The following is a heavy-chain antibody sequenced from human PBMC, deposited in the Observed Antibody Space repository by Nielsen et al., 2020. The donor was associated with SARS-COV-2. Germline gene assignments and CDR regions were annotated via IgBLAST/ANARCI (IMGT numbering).Heavy chain of an antibody. CDR3: ARLPLLLNYYYGMDV. CDR2: IHWNGGSI. J-gene: IGHJ6*02. Sequence: GGSLRLSCAASGFTFDDYGMTWVRQVPGKGLEWVSSIHWNGGSISYADSVKGRFAISRDNVRNSLYLQMNSLRAEDTALYHCARLPLLLNYYYGMDVWGQGTTVTVSS. D-gene: IGHD1-26*01. V-gene: IGHV3-20*01. CDR1: GFTFDDYG.